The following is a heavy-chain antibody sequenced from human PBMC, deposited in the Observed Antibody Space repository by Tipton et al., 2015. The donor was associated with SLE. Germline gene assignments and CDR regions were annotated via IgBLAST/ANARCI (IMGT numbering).Heavy chain of an antibody. J-gene: IGHJ3*02. Sequence: LRLSCTVSGGSTSTHYWTWIRQTPGKGLEWIGYIYYTGNTNYNPSLRGRVTISLDTPKNQFSLKLSSVTAADTAIYYCARDRSMVGAAAEAFDIWGQGTMVTVSS. CDR3: ARDRSMVGAAAEAFDI. CDR1: GGSTSTHY. CDR2: IYYTGNT. D-gene: IGHD1-26*01. V-gene: IGHV4-59*11.